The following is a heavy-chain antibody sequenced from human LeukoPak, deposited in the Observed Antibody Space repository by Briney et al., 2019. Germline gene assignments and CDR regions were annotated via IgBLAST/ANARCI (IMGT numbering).Heavy chain of an antibody. J-gene: IGHJ4*02. CDR3: ARVAVPAATFDY. CDR1: GGSISSYY. CDR2: IYTSGST. D-gene: IGHD2-2*01. V-gene: IGHV4-4*07. Sequence: PSETLSLTCTVSGGSISSYYWSWIRQPAGKGLGWIGRIYTSGSTNYNPSLKSRVTISVDTSKNQFSLKLSSVTAADTAVYYCARVAVPAATFDYWGQGTLVTVSS.